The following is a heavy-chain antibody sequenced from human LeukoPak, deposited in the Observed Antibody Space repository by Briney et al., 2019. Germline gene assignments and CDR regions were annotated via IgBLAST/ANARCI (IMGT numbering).Heavy chain of an antibody. Sequence: QTGGSLRLSCAASGFTFSGYGMHWVRQAPGKGLEWVTFIRYDERNKYYADSVKGRFTISRDNSKNTLYVQMNSLRAEDTAVYCCATGDNYYYYMDVWGKGTTVTVSS. CDR1: GFTFSGYG. V-gene: IGHV3-30*02. CDR2: IRYDERNK. D-gene: IGHD1-26*01. J-gene: IGHJ6*03. CDR3: ATGDNYYYYMDV.